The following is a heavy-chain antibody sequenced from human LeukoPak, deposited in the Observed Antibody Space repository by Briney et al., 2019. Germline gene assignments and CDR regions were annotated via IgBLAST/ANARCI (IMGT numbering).Heavy chain of an antibody. CDR2: IYSGGST. D-gene: IGHD6-19*01. V-gene: IGHV3-53*01. J-gene: IGHJ4*02. CDR3: ARDSGYSSGWWSY. CDR1: GFTVSSNY. Sequence: PGGSLRLSCAASGFTVSSNYMSWVRQAPGKGLEWVSVIYSGGSTYYADSVKGRFTISRDNSKNTLYLQMNSLRAEDTAVYYCARDSGYSSGWWSYWGQGTLVTVSS.